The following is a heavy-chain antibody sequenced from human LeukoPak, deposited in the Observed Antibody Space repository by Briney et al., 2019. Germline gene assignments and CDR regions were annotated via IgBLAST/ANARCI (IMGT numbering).Heavy chain of an antibody. Sequence: VASVKVSCKASGYTFTGYYMRWVRQAPGQGLEWMGWIDPNSGGTNYAQKFQGRVTMTRDTSISTACMELSRLRSDDTAVYYCARNRRGYCSSTSCYVFGPWGQGTLVTVSS. CDR2: IDPNSGGT. CDR3: ARNRRGYCSSTSCYVFGP. D-gene: IGHD2-2*01. V-gene: IGHV1-2*02. CDR1: GYTFTGYY. J-gene: IGHJ5*02.